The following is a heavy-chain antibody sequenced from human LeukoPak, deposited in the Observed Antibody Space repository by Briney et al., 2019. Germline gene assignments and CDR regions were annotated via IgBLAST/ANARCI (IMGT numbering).Heavy chain of an antibody. Sequence: ASVKVSCKVSGYTLIELSMQWMRQAPGKWLEWMGGFDPEDGETIYAQKFQGRVTMTEDTSTDTAYMELSSLRSEDTAVYYCATGIKLDHFDYWGQGTLVTVSS. V-gene: IGHV1-24*01. D-gene: IGHD1-1*01. J-gene: IGHJ4*02. CDR2: FDPEDGET. CDR1: GYTLIELS. CDR3: ATGIKLDHFDY.